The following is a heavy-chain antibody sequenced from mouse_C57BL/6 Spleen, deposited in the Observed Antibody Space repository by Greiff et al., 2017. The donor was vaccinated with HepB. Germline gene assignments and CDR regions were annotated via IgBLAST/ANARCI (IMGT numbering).Heavy chain of an antibody. V-gene: IGHV5-15*01. CDR1: GFTFSDYG. CDR2: ISNLAYSI. Sequence: EVNLVESGGGLVQPGGSLKLSCAASGFTFSDYGMAWVRQAPRTGPEWVAFISNLAYSIYYADTVTGRFTISRENAKNTLYREMSSLRSEDTAMYYCARLGYYYGSRDAMDYWGQGTSVTVSS. J-gene: IGHJ4*01. D-gene: IGHD1-1*01. CDR3: ARLGYYYGSRDAMDY.